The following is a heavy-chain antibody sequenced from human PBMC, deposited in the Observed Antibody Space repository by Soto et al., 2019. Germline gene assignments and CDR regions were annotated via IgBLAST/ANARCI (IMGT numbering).Heavy chain of an antibody. V-gene: IGHV3-23*01. CDR2: ISGSGGST. CDR3: AKYKWELYYYGMAV. CDR1: GFAFSSYA. J-gene: IGHJ6*02. Sequence: PGGSLRLSCAASGFAFSSYAMSWVRQAPGKGLEWVSAISGSGGSTYYADSVKGRFTISRDNSKNTLYLQMNSLRAEDTAVYYCAKYKWELYYYGMAVWGQGTTVTVSS. D-gene: IGHD1-26*01.